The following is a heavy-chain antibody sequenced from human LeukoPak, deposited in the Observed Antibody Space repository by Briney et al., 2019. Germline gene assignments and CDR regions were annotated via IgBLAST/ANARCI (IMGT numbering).Heavy chain of an antibody. CDR2: ISAYNGNT. CDR1: GYTFTSYG. CDR3: ARGHSIVVVPAALPWRAYFDY. V-gene: IGHV1-18*01. Sequence: ASVKVSCKASGYTFTSYGISWVRQSPGQGLEWMGWISAYNGNTNYAQKLQGRVTMTTDTSTSTAYMELRSLRSDDTAVYYCARGHSIVVVPAALPWRAYFDYWGQGTLVTVSS. J-gene: IGHJ4*02. D-gene: IGHD2-2*01.